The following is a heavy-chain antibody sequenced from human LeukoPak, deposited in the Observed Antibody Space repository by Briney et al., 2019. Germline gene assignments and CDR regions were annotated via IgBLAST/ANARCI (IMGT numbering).Heavy chain of an antibody. CDR3: VSGSLQSGYNFDY. CDR1: GFTFSKYY. V-gene: IGHV3-74*01. D-gene: IGHD3-3*01. CDR2: IKYDGSAT. Sequence: GGSLRLSCAASGFTFSKYYMHWVRQVPGKGLVWVSHIKYDGSATNYADSVKGRFTISRDNAKNTLYLQMNSLRAEDTAVYYCVSGSLQSGYNFDYWGQGALVTVS. J-gene: IGHJ4*02.